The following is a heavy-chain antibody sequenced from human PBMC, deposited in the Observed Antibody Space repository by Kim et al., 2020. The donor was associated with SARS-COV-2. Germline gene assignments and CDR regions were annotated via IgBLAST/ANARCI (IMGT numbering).Heavy chain of an antibody. J-gene: IGHJ4*02. Sequence: ESVKGRFTISRDNSENTVYLQMSSLRVEDTAMYYCVKDREVQCSGWSGDYWGQGTLVIVSP. CDR3: VKDREVQCSGWSGDY. D-gene: IGHD6-19*01. V-gene: IGHV3-30*02.